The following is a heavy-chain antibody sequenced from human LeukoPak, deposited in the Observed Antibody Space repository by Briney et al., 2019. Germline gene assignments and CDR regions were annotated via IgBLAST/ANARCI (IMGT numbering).Heavy chain of an antibody. J-gene: IGHJ2*01. CDR1: GYTFTSYA. CDR2: INAGNGNT. V-gene: IGHV1-3*01. D-gene: IGHD3-10*01. Sequence: ASVKVSCTASGYTFTSYAMHWVRQAPGQRLEWMGWINAGNGNTKYSQKFQGRVTITRDTSANTAYMELSSLRSEDTAVYYCARERGGPSSGSRGYFDLWGRGTLVTVSS. CDR3: ARERGGPSSGSRGYFDL.